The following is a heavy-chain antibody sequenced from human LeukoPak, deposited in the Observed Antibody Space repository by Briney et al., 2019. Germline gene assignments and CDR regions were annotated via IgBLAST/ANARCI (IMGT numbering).Heavy chain of an antibody. V-gene: IGHV1-2*02. D-gene: IGHD5-12*01. J-gene: IGHJ6*03. CDR1: GYTFTGYY. Sequence: ASVKVSCKASGYTFTGYYMHWVRQAPGQGLEWMGWINPNSGGTNYAQKFQGRVTMTRDTSISTAYMELSRLRSDDTAVYYCARDKGWGYDCLGCGYYYMDVWGKGTTVTISS. CDR3: ARDKGWGYDCLGCGYYYMDV. CDR2: INPNSGGT.